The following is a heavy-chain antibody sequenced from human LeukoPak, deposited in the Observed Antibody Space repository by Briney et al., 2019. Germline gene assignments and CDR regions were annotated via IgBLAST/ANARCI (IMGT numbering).Heavy chain of an antibody. V-gene: IGHV3-7*01. CDR2: IKQDGSEK. CDR1: GFTFSSYW. CDR3: ARDGKGLGNYMDV. J-gene: IGHJ6*03. Sequence: GGSLRLSCAASGFTFSSYWMSWVRQAPGKGLEWVANIKQDGSEKYYVDSVKGRFTISRDNAKNSLYLQMNSLRAEDTAVYYCARDGKGLGNYMDVWGKGTTVTVSS. D-gene: IGHD1-14*01.